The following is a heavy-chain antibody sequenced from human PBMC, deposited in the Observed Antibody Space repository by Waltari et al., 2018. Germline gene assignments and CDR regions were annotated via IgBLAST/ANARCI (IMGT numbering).Heavy chain of an antibody. Sequence: QLQLQESCPGLVQPPETLSLTCTVSGGSISSSSYYWGWIRQPPEKGLEWVASMDYSGRTYYNPSLKSRVTISVDTSKNQFSLEVRSVTAADTAVYYCARGFGSATTSRFDPWGQGIVVTVSS. CDR1: GGSISSSSYY. CDR3: ARGFGSATTSRFDP. D-gene: IGHD5-12*01. V-gene: IGHV4-39*07. CDR2: MDYSGRT. J-gene: IGHJ5*02.